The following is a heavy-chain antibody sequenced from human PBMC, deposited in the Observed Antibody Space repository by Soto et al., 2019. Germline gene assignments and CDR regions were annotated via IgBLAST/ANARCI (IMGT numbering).Heavy chain of an antibody. V-gene: IGHV3-73*01. CDR3: TRQGVRGVIIGYYYYGMDV. CDR2: IRSKANSYAT. CDR1: GFTFSGSA. Sequence: EVQLVESGGGLVQPGGSLKLSCAASGFTFSGSAMHWVRQASGKGLEWVGRIRSKANSYATAYAASVKGRFTISRDDSKNTAYLKMNSQNTEETAVYYCTRQGVRGVIIGYYYYGMDVWGQGTTVTVSS. D-gene: IGHD3-10*01. J-gene: IGHJ6*02.